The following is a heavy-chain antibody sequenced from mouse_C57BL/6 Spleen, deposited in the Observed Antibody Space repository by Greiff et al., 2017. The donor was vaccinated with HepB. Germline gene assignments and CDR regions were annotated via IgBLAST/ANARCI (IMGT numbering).Heavy chain of an antibody. CDR1: GYTFTDYY. J-gene: IGHJ2*01. D-gene: IGHD1-1*01. V-gene: IGHV1-26*01. Sequence: EVKLQQSGPELVKPGASVKISCKASGYTFTDYYMNWVKQSHGKSLEWIGDINPNNGGTSYNQKFKGKATLTVDKSSSTAYMELRSLTSEDSAVYYCARPPYYYGSSGYFDYWGQGTTLTVSS. CDR3: ARPPYYYGSSGYFDY. CDR2: INPNNGGT.